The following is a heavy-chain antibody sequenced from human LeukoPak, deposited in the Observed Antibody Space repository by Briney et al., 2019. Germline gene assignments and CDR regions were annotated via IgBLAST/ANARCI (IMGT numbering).Heavy chain of an antibody. CDR1: GGSISSGGYY. CDR3: ARLREWELLENWFDP. CDR2: IYYSGST. Sequence: PSQTLSLTCTVSGGSISSGGYYWSWIRQHPGKGLEWIGYIYYSGSTYYNPSLKSRVTISVDTSKNQFSLKLSSVTAADTAVYYCARLREWELLENWFDPWGQGTLVTVSS. D-gene: IGHD1-26*01. V-gene: IGHV4-31*03. J-gene: IGHJ5*02.